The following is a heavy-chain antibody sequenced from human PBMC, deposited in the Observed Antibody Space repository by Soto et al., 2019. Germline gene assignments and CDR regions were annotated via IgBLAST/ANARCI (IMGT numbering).Heavy chain of an antibody. CDR1: GASIISSDW. CDR2: IVHSGRT. Sequence: PSETLSLTCLVSGASIISSDWWRWVRQTPGKGREWIGEIVHSGRTNYSPSLKSRGTISVDTSRNQCSLNNYSITTAATGIDYYVGGHTRCSWNFDHWGQGTLVTVSS. D-gene: IGHD2-15*01. CDR3: VGGHTRCSWNFDH. J-gene: IGHJ4*02. V-gene: IGHV4-4*02.